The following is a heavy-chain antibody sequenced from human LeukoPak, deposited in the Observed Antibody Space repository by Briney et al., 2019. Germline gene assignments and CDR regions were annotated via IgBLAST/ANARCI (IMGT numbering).Heavy chain of an antibody. CDR1: GVSISSSSYY. V-gene: IGHV4-61*05. CDR2: IYYSGST. D-gene: IGHD3-22*01. Sequence: PSETLSLTCNVSGVSISSSSYYWGWIRQPPGKGLEWIGYIYYSGSTNYNPSLKSRVTISVDTSKNQFSLKLSSVTAADTAVYYCARAYDSSGFPLDYWGQGTLVTVSS. CDR3: ARAYDSSGFPLDY. J-gene: IGHJ4*02.